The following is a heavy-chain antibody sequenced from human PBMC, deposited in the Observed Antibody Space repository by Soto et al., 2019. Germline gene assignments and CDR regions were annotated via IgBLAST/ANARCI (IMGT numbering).Heavy chain of an antibody. D-gene: IGHD3-10*01. CDR3: ARDHHGSGRSHFFYMDV. CDR2: INYKGAT. CDR1: DDSVDTYY. Sequence: QVQLQESGPGLVKSSETLSLTCSVADDSVDTYYWSWIRQSPGKGLEWIGNINYKGATAYNPPLQSRVTMLVDTSKNRFSLTLASVTAADTAVYYCARDHHGSGRSHFFYMDVWGKGTAVIVSS. J-gene: IGHJ6*03. V-gene: IGHV4-59*02.